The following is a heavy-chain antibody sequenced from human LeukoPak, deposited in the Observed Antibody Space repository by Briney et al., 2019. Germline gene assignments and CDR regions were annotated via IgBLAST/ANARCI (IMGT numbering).Heavy chain of an antibody. CDR2: IWYDGSNK. J-gene: IGHJ4*02. Sequence: PGRSLRLSCAASGFIFSSYGMHWVRQAPGKGLEWVAVIWYDGSNKYYADSVKGRFTISRDNSKNTLYLQMNSLRAEDTAVYYCAKDHGVVVVAAGFDYWGQGTLVTVSS. CDR3: AKDHGVVVVAAGFDY. D-gene: IGHD2-15*01. CDR1: GFIFSSYG. V-gene: IGHV3-33*06.